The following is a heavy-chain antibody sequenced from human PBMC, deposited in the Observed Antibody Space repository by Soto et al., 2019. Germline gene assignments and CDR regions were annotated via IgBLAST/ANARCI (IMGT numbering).Heavy chain of an antibody. CDR3: ARLVYDTRLNYMYFDF. CDR2: IFHDGTA. V-gene: IGHV4-4*02. D-gene: IGHD3-10*01. Sequence: SETLSLTCAVSGVSLTSGNWWTWVRQSPQRGLEYIGEIFHDGTANYYPSFERRVAMSVDTSRNQFSLKLTSVTAADTAVYFCARLVYDTRLNYMYFDFXGPGTMVTVS. J-gene: IGHJ4*02. CDR1: GVSLTSGNW.